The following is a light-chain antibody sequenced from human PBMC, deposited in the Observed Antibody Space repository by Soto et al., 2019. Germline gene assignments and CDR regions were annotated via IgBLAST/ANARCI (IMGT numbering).Light chain of an antibody. CDR1: QSVSSY. CDR2: DAS. Sequence: EIVLTQSPATLSLSPGERATLSCRASQSVSSYLAWYQQKPGQAPRLLIYDASNRATGIPARFSGSGSGTDFPLTISSLEPEYFAVYYYQQRSNWPTFGPGTKVDIK. J-gene: IGKJ3*01. CDR3: QQRSNWPT. V-gene: IGKV3-11*01.